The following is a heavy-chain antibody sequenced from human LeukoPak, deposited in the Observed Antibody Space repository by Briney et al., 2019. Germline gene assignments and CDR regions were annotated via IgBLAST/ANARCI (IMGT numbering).Heavy chain of an antibody. J-gene: IGHJ4*02. Sequence: GGSLRLSCAASGFTFSDHFLDWVRQAPGKGLEWVGRTRNKANSYITEYAASVEGRFTISRDDSKNSLYLQMSSLKTDDTAMYYCASIRGTFGYWGQGTLVTVSS. CDR1: GFTFSDHF. V-gene: IGHV3-72*01. CDR3: ASIRGTFGY. D-gene: IGHD1-26*01. CDR2: TRNKANSYIT.